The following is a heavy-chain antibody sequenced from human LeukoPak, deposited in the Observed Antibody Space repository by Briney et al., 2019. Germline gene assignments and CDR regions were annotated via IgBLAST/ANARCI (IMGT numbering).Heavy chain of an antibody. CDR3: ARAQRYFDPRGYFQH. D-gene: IGHD3-9*01. Sequence: ASVKVSCKASGYTFTSYAMNWVRQAPGQGLEWMGWINTNTGNPTCAQGFTGRFVFSLDTSVSTAYLQISSPKAEDTAVYYCARAQRYFDPRGYFQHWGQGTLVTVSS. V-gene: IGHV7-4-1*02. CDR1: GYTFTSYA. CDR2: INTNTGNP. J-gene: IGHJ1*01.